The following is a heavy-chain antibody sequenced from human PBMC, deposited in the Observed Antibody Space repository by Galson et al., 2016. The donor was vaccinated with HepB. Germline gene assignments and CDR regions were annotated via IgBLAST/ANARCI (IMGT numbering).Heavy chain of an antibody. J-gene: IGHJ4*02. D-gene: IGHD3-10*01. V-gene: IGHV3-53*01. CDR1: GFSVKNNY. Sequence: SLRLSCAVSGFSVKNNYVAWVRQTAGKRLEWVSVIYRGGAIFYADSVKGRFTISRDDVDNTVYLQMNSLTVGDTALYYCARGPYGSGSYYGLDYWGQGTLVTVSS. CDR3: ARGPYGSGSYYGLDY. CDR2: IYRGGAI.